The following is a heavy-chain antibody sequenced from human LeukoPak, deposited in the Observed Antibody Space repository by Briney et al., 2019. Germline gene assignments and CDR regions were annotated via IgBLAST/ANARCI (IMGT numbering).Heavy chain of an antibody. CDR1: GYTFTSYY. Sequence: GASVKVSCKASGYTFTSYYTHWVRQAPGQGLEWMGIINPSGGSTSYAQKFQGRVTMTRDTSTSTVYMELSSLRSEDTAVYYCARAERWLQFDYWGQGTLVTVSS. CDR3: ARAERWLQFDY. D-gene: IGHD5-24*01. V-gene: IGHV1-46*01. J-gene: IGHJ4*02. CDR2: INPSGGST.